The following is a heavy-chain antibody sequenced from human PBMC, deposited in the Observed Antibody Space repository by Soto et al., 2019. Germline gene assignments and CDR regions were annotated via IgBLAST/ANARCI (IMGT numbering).Heavy chain of an antibody. Sequence: PSETLSLTCAVYGGSFSGYYWTWIRQPPGTGLEWIGEINHSGSTNFNPSLKSRVTISVDTSKNQFSLKLTSVTAADTAVYYCARDKITGLFDYWGQGTLVTVSS. V-gene: IGHV4-34*01. J-gene: IGHJ4*02. CDR3: ARDKITGLFDY. CDR1: GGSFSGYY. D-gene: IGHD2-8*02. CDR2: INHSGST.